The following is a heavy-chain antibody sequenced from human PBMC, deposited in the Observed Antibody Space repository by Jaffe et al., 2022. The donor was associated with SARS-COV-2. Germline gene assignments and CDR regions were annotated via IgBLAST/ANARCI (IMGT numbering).Heavy chain of an antibody. J-gene: IGHJ4*02. CDR2: ISYDGSNK. D-gene: IGHD1-1*01. Sequence: QVQLVESGGGVVQPGRSLRLSCAASGFTFSSYGMHWVRQAPGKGLEWVAVISYDGSNKYYADSVKGRFTISRDNSKNTLYLQMNSLRAEDTAVYYCAKDMYSYFDYWGQGTLVTVSS. CDR1: GFTFSSYG. CDR3: AKDMYSYFDY. V-gene: IGHV3-30*18.